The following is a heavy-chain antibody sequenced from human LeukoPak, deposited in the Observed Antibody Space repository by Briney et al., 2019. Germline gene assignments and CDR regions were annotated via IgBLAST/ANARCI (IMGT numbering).Heavy chain of an antibody. CDR2: INTNTGNQ. D-gene: IGHD1-26*01. V-gene: IGHV7-4-1*02. Sequence: ASVKVSCKASGYTFTNFGINWVRQAPGQALEWVGWINTNTGNQTYVQGFAGRFVFSLDTSVNTAYLQRTNLKAEDTAVYYCARDPLLRAFDIWGQGTMVTVGS. J-gene: IGHJ3*02. CDR1: GYTFTNFG. CDR3: ARDPLLRAFDI.